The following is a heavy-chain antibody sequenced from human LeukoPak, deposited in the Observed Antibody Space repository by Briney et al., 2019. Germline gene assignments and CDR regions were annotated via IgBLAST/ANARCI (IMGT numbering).Heavy chain of an antibody. Sequence: GESLKISCKASGYSFTSYWIGWVRQMPGKGLEWMGIIYPGDSDTRYSPSFQGQVTISADKPISTAYLQWSSLKASDTAMYYCARQEVYSYGYGPIDYWGQGTLVTVSS. CDR2: IYPGDSDT. J-gene: IGHJ4*02. V-gene: IGHV5-51*01. CDR3: ARQEVYSYGYGPIDY. D-gene: IGHD5-18*01. CDR1: GYSFTSYW.